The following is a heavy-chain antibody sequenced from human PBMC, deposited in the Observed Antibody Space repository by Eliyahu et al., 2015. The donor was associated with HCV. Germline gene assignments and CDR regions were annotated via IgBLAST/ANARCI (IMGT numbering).Heavy chain of an antibody. V-gene: IGHV3-23*01. J-gene: IGHJ4*02. D-gene: IGHD4-17*01. CDR2: IXGSGGST. CDR1: GXTFXSHA. CDR3: AKDSRDYGDYVGYFDH. Sequence: EVQLLESGGGLEQPGGSLXLSCAASGXTFXSHAMDWVRRAPGKGVEWVSAIXGSGGSTYYADSVQGRFTISRDNSKNTLYLQMNSLRAEDTAVYYCAKDSRDYGDYVGYFDHWGQGALVTVSS.